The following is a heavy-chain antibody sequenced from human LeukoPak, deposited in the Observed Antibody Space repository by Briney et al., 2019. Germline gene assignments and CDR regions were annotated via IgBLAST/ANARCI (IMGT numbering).Heavy chain of an antibody. D-gene: IGHD6-13*01. V-gene: IGHV7-4-1*02. J-gene: IGHJ5*02. CDR2: NNTNTGNP. CDR1: GYTFTSYA. CDR3: ARAFQAAAANWFDP. Sequence: ASVKVSCTASGYTFTSYAMSWVRQAPGQGLEWMGWNNTNTGNPTYAQGFTGRFVFSLDTSVSTAYLQISSLKAEDTAVYYCARAFQAAAANWFDPWGQGTLVTVSS.